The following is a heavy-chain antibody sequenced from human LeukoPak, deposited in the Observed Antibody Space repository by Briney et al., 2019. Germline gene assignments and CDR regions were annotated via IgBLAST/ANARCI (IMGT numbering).Heavy chain of an antibody. CDR2: IYHSGST. D-gene: IGHD1-26*01. J-gene: IGHJ4*02. Sequence: SETLSLTCTVSGYSISSGYSWGWIRQPPGKGLEWIGCIYHSGSTYYNPSLKSRVTISVDTSKNQFSLKLSSVTAADTAVYYCARGSYFYDFDYWGQGTLVTVSS. V-gene: IGHV4-38-2*02. CDR3: ARGSYFYDFDY. CDR1: GYSISSGYS.